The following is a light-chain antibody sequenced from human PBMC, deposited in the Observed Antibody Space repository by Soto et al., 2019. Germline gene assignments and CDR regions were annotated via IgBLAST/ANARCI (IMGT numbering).Light chain of an antibody. CDR3: SSYAGINNFYV. Sequence: SVLTQPPSASGSPGQSVTISCTGTSSDIGGYNYVSWYQQHPGKAPKLIIYEVSKRPSGVPDRFSGSKSGNTASLTVSGLQAEDEADYYCSSYAGINNFYVFGTGTKLTVL. CDR2: EVS. J-gene: IGLJ1*01. V-gene: IGLV2-8*01. CDR1: SSDIGGYNY.